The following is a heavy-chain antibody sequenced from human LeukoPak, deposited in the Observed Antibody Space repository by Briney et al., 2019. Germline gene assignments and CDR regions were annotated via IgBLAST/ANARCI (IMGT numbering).Heavy chain of an antibody. CDR2: IYYSGST. D-gene: IGHD3-10*01. Sequence: SETLSLTCTVSGGSISSYYWSWIRQPPGKGLEWIGYIYYSGSTNYNPFLKSRVTISVDTSKNQFSLKLSSVTAADTAVYYCAREGLLWFGELSSWGQGTLVTVSS. V-gene: IGHV4-59*01. J-gene: IGHJ5*02. CDR1: GGSISSYY. CDR3: AREGLLWFGELSS.